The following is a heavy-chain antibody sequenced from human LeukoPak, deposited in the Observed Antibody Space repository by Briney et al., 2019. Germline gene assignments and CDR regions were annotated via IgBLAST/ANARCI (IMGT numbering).Heavy chain of an antibody. J-gene: IGHJ4*02. Sequence: PGGSLRLSCAASGFTFSSYGMHWVRQAPGKGLEGVSSISSSSSYIYYADSVKGRFTISRDNAKNSLYLQMNRLRAEDTAVYYCARDLPSGYSSGWDYYWGQGTLVTVSS. CDR3: ARDLPSGYSSGWDYY. CDR1: GFTFSSYG. CDR2: ISSSSSYI. D-gene: IGHD6-19*01. V-gene: IGHV3-21*01.